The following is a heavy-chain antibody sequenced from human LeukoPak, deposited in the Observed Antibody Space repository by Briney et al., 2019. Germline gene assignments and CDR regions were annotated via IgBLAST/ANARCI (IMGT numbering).Heavy chain of an antibody. Sequence: ASVKVSCKASGYTFTSYGISWVRQAPGQGLEWMRWISAYNGNTNYAQKLQGRVTMTTDTSTSTAYMELRSLRSDDTAVYYCARASYYYGSGSFDPWGQGTLVTVSS. CDR1: GYTFTSYG. CDR3: ARASYYYGSGSFDP. V-gene: IGHV1-18*01. CDR2: ISAYNGNT. J-gene: IGHJ5*02. D-gene: IGHD3-10*01.